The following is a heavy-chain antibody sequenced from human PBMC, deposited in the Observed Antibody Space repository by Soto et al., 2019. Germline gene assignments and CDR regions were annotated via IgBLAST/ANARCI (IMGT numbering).Heavy chain of an antibody. CDR3: ARDPSTVAGQNNWFDP. V-gene: IGHV6-1*01. Sequence: LTCAISGDSVSSNSAAWNWIRQSPSRGLEWLGRTYFRFKWYNDYAVSVKSRITINPDTSKNQFSLQLNSVTPEDTVVYYCARDPSTVAGQNNWFDPWGQGTLVTVSS. CDR1: GDSVSSNSAA. D-gene: IGHD6-19*01. J-gene: IGHJ5*02. CDR2: TYFRFKWYN.